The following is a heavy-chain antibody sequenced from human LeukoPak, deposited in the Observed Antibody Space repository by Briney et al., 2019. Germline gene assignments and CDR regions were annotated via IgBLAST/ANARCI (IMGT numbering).Heavy chain of an antibody. V-gene: IGHV1-18*01. J-gene: IGHJ1*01. CDR3: ARGSIAAAGPGAEYSLY. CDR2: ISAYNGNT. CDR1: GYTFTSYG. Sequence: ASVTVSCKASGYTFTSYGISWVRQAPGQGLEWMGWISAYNGNTNHAQKLQGRVTMTTDTSTSTAYMELRSLRSDDTAVDYCARGSIAAAGPGAEYSLYWGQGTLVIVSS. D-gene: IGHD6-13*01.